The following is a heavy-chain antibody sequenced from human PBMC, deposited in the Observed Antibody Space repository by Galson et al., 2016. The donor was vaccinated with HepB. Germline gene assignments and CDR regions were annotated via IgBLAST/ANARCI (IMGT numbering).Heavy chain of an antibody. J-gene: IGHJ5*02. Sequence: LSLTCVVSGGSISNTNWWSWIRQPPGKGLEWLGKIYHTGSTNYNPSLKSRVTISVDKSKNLLPLKLTSVTAADTAVYYCARTRTIRTGTHDYVNWFDPWGQGTLVTVSS. V-gene: IGHV4-4*02. CDR2: IYHTGST. D-gene: IGHD1-14*01. CDR1: GGSISNTNW. CDR3: ARTRTIRTGTHDYVNWFDP.